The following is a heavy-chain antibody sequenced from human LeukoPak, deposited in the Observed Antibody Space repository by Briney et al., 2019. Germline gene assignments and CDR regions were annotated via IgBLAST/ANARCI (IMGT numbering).Heavy chain of an antibody. CDR1: GFTFSSYA. J-gene: IGHJ4*02. CDR2: ISYDGSNK. Sequence: GGSLRLSCAASGFTFSSYAMSWVRQAPGKGLEWVAVISYDGSNKYYADSVKGRFTISRDNSKNTLYLQMNSLRAEDTAVYYCARLAAAGTTDFDYWGQGTLVTVSS. D-gene: IGHD6-13*01. V-gene: IGHV3-30-3*01. CDR3: ARLAAAGTTDFDY.